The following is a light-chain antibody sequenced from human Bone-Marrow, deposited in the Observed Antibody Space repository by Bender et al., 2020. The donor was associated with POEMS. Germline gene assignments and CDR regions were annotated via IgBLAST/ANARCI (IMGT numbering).Light chain of an antibody. V-gene: IGLV2-14*02. CDR3: NSFTSSRPYV. CDR2: DVS. J-gene: IGLJ1*01. Sequence: QSALTQPASVSGSPGQSITISCTGTSSDIATFNLVSWYQHHPGKAPKLMIYDVSNRPSGVSNRFSGSKSGNTASLTISGLQAEDEADYYCNSFTSSRPYVFGTGTKVTVL. CDR1: SSDIATFNL.